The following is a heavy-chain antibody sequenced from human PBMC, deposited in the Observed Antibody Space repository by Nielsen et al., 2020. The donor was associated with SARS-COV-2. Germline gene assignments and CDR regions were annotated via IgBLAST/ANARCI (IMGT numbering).Heavy chain of an antibody. CDR1: GFTFSSYS. J-gene: IGHJ4*02. V-gene: IGHV3-21*04. CDR3: ARGHSQASYGSANDY. Sequence: GESLKISCAASGFTFSSYSMNWVRQAPGKGLEWVSSISSSSSYIYYADSVKGRFTISRDNAKNSLYLQMNSLRAEDTAVYYCARGHSQASYGSANDYWGQGTLVTVSS. CDR2: ISSSSSYI. D-gene: IGHD3-10*01.